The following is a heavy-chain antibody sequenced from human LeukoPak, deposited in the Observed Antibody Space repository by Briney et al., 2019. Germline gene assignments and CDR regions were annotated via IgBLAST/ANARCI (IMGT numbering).Heavy chain of an antibody. J-gene: IGHJ4*02. V-gene: IGHV3-23*01. CDR3: ANRVSPGVTGGFAFDY. D-gene: IGHD2-8*02. CDR2: ISASGGAT. Sequence: GGSLRLSCAASGLTFSNYAMSWVRQAPGKGLEWVSGISASGGATYYADSEKGRFTISRDNAKNTLYLQMNSLRAEDTAVYYCANRVSPGVTGGFAFDYWGQGTLVTVSS. CDR1: GLTFSNYA.